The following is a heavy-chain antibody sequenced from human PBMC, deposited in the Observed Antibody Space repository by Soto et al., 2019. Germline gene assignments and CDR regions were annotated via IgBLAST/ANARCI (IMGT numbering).Heavy chain of an antibody. V-gene: IGHV1-3*01. CDR2: INAGNGNT. CDR3: ASLILTYSSGREYFQH. J-gene: IGHJ1*01. CDR1: GYTFTSYA. Sequence: ASVKVSCKASGYTFTSYAMHWVRQAPGQRLEWMGWINAGNGNTKYSQKFQGRVTITRDTSASTAYMELSSLRSEDTAVYYCASLILTYSSGREYFQHWGQGTLVTVSS. D-gene: IGHD6-19*01.